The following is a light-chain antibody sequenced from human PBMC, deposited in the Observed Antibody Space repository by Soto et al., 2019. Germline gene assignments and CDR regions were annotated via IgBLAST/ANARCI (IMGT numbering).Light chain of an antibody. CDR1: QTVRNNY. CDR3: QQYGSSRT. CDR2: DAS. Sequence: LSPGERTTLSYRASQTVRNNYLAWYQQKPGLAPRLLIYDASNRATGIPDRFSGSGSGTDFTLTISRLEPEDSAVYYCQQYGSSRTFGQGTKVDI. V-gene: IGKV3D-20*01. J-gene: IGKJ1*01.